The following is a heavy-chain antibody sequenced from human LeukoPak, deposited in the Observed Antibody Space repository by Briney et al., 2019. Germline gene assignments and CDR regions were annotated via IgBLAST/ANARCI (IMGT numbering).Heavy chain of an antibody. CDR3: AREGTGRYYGSGSYYTVY. Sequence: ASVKVSCKASGGTFSSYAISWVRQAPGQGLEWMGGIIPIFGTANYAQKFQGRVTITTDESTSTAYMELSSLRSEDTAVYYGAREGTGRYYGSGSYYTVYWGQGTLFTVSS. D-gene: IGHD3-10*01. J-gene: IGHJ4*02. CDR1: GGTFSSYA. CDR2: IIPIFGTA. V-gene: IGHV1-69*05.